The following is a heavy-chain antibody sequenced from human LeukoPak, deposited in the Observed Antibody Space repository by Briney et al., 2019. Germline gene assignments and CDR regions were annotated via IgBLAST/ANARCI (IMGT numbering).Heavy chain of an antibody. CDR1: GGSFSGYY. V-gene: IGHV4-59*01. J-gene: IGHJ4*02. CDR2: IYYSGST. Sequence: SETLSLTCAVSGGSFSGYYWSWIRQPPGKGLEWIGYIYYSGSTNYNPSLKSRVTISVDTSKNQFSLKLSSVTAADTAVYYCASGNGYSSSWHDYWGQGTLVTVSS. CDR3: ASGNGYSSSWHDY. D-gene: IGHD6-13*01.